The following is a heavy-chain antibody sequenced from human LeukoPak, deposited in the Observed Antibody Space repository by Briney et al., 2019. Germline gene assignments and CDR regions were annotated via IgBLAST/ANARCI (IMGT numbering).Heavy chain of an antibody. J-gene: IGHJ5*02. CDR3: ARHARIGVAGSLGSDL. CDR2: ISAYNGNT. CDR1: GYSFNNFG. Sequence: ASVKVSCKASGYSFNNFGFSWVRQAPGQGLEWLGWISAYNGNTYYIQRLQDRVILTTDASTDTAYMELTNLTSDDTATYFCARHARIGVAGSLGSDLWGQGTLVTVSS. D-gene: IGHD6-19*01. V-gene: IGHV1-18*01.